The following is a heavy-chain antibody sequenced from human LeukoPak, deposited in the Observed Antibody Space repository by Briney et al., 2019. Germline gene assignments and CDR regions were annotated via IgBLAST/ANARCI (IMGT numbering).Heavy chain of an antibody. CDR1: GGSISSGSYY. J-gene: IGHJ5*02. Sequence: SQTLSLTCTVSGGSISSGSYYWSWIRQPAGKGLEWIGRIYTSGSTNYNPSLKSRVTISVDTSKNQFSLKLSSVTAADTAVYYCARARTTVTTGYSWFDPWGQGTLVTVSS. D-gene: IGHD4-11*01. CDR2: IYTSGST. CDR3: ARARTTVTTGYSWFDP. V-gene: IGHV4-61*02.